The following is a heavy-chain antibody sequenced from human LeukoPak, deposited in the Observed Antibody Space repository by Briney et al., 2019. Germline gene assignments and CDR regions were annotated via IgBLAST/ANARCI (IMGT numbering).Heavy chain of an antibody. CDR2: ISADNANT. V-gene: IGHV1-18*01. J-gene: IGHJ4*02. CDR1: GYMFISYA. D-gene: IGHD6-19*01. Sequence: ASVKVSCKASGYMFISYAITWVRQAPGQGLEWMGWISADNANTYTAQRFQDRVTMTRDTSTSTVYMELRSLRSDDTAVYYCAREHSSGWFEFDYWGQGTLVTVSS. CDR3: AREHSSGWFEFDY.